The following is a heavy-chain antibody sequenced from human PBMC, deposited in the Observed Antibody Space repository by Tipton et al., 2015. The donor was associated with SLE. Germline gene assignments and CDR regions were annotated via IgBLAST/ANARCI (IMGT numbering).Heavy chain of an antibody. CDR1: GGSFSGYY. CDR3: ARENGEEWELLSYFDY. CDR2: INHSGST. Sequence: TLSLTCTVYGGSFSGYYWSWIRQPPGKGLEWIGEINHSGSTNYSPSLKSRVTISVDTSKNQFSLKLSSVTAADTAVYYCARENGEEWELLSYFDYWGQGTLVTVSS. V-gene: IGHV4-34*01. J-gene: IGHJ4*02. D-gene: IGHD1-26*01.